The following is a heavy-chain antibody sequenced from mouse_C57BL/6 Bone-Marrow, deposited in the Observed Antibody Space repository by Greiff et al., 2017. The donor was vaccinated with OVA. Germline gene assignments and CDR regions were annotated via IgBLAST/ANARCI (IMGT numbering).Heavy chain of an antibody. Sequence: EVKVEESGGGLVQPGGSMKLSCVASGFTFSNYWMNWVRQSPEKGLEWVAQIRLKSDNYATHYAESVKGRFTISRDDSKSSVYLQMNNLRAEDTGIYYCTGFIYYYGSESFDYWGQGTTLTVSS. CDR3: TGFIYYYGSESFDY. V-gene: IGHV6-3*01. CDR2: IRLKSDNYAT. J-gene: IGHJ2*01. CDR1: GFTFSNYW. D-gene: IGHD1-1*01.